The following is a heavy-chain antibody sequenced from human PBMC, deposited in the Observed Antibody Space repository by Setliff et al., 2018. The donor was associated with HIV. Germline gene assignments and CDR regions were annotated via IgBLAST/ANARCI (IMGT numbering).Heavy chain of an antibody. J-gene: IGHJ3*01. CDR1: GGTFSIFS. CDR2: VIPSFATA. D-gene: IGHD1-1*01. Sequence: ASVKVSCKTSGGTFSIFSISWVRQAPGQGLEWMGGVIPSFATANYAQKFQGRITITADELTSTVYMDLNSLKSEDSAVYYCANPHDGGAFDVWGQGTAVTVSS. CDR3: ANPHDGGAFDV. V-gene: IGHV1-69*13.